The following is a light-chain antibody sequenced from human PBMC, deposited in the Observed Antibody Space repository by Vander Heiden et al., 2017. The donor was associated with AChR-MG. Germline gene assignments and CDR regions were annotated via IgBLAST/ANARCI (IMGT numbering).Light chain of an antibody. CDR3: QAWDSSTVV. CDR2: QDS. CDR1: ELGDKY. V-gene: IGLV3-1*01. J-gene: IGLJ2*01. Sequence: YELTQPPSVSVSPGQTASITCSGDELGDKYACWYQQKTGQSPVLVIYQDSKRPSGIPERFSGSNSGNTATLTISGTQAMDEADYYCQAWDSSTVVFGGGTKLTVL.